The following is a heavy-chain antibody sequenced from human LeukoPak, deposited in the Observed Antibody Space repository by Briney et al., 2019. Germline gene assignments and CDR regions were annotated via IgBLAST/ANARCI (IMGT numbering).Heavy chain of an antibody. CDR2: ISYIGTT. Sequence: ASETLSLTSAVSGDSFSSHYWTWIRQPPGRGLEWIGYISYIGTTNYTPSLKSRVTISIDTSKNQFSLKLSSVTTADTAVYYCARDLVTVTKGFDIWGLGTMVSVSS. CDR3: ARDLVTVTKGFDI. CDR1: GDSFSSHY. D-gene: IGHD4-17*01. J-gene: IGHJ3*02. V-gene: IGHV4-59*11.